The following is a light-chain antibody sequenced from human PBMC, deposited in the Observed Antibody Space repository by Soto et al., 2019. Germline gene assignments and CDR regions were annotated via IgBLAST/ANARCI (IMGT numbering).Light chain of an antibody. CDR2: GAC. CDR1: KRISRY. V-gene: IGKV1-39*01. J-gene: IGKJ3*01. Sequence: EIQMTQSPSSLSVSLGARVSITCLPSKRISRYLNWYQKPGGTAHQLMNYGACTATGGLESRFSGSGSGTDFTITVSRLPPEDLATYYCQHLFTSPPTFGPGTKVDIK. CDR3: QHLFTSPPT.